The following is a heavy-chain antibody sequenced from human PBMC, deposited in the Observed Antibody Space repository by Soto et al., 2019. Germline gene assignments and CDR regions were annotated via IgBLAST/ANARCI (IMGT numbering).Heavy chain of an antibody. V-gene: IGHV3-23*01. CDR1: EFPFSNYA. J-gene: IGHJ4*02. CDR2: IGGGGGRP. Sequence: EVQLLESGGGLVQPGGSLRLSCAVSEFPFSNYAMGWVRQAPGQGLEWVSAIGGGGGRPYYADSVKGRFTISRDKSKNTLYLQMSSLRAGDTAVDYFAKTAGAVAGTVYDYGGQVTLVTVAS. D-gene: IGHD6-19*01. CDR3: AKTAGAVAGTVYDY.